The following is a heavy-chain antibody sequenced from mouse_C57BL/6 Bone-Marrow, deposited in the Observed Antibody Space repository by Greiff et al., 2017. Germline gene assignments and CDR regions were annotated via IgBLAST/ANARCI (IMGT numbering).Heavy chain of an antibody. V-gene: IGHV1-50*01. D-gene: IGHD1-1*01. Sequence: VQLQQPGAELVKPGASVKLSCKASGYTFTTYWLQWLKQRPGQGLEWIGEIDPSDGYTNYTQKFKGKDTVTVDTSSSTAYMQLSSLTSEDSAVYYCARFEYYGCGDEFAYWGQGTLVTVAA. CDR3: ARFEYYGCGDEFAY. CDR1: GYTFTTYW. CDR2: IDPSDGYT. J-gene: IGHJ3*01.